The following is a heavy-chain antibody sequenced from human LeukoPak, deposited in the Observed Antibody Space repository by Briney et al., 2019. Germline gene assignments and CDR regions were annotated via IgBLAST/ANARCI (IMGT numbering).Heavy chain of an antibody. CDR2: ISGSGGST. V-gene: IGHV3-23*01. CDR3: AKLLDIVVVPAAIDY. Sequence: GGSLRLSCAASEFTFSSYAMSWVRQAPGKGLEWVSAISGSGGSTYYADSVKGRFTISRDNSKNTLYLQMNSLRAEDTAVYYCAKLLDIVVVPAAIDYWGQGTLVTVSS. D-gene: IGHD2-2*02. J-gene: IGHJ4*02. CDR1: EFTFSSYA.